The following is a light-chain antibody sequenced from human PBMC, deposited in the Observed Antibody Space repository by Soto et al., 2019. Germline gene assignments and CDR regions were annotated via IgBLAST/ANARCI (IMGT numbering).Light chain of an antibody. CDR1: SSDVGGYNY. J-gene: IGLJ2*01. Sequence: QSVLTQPASVSGSPGQSITISCTGTSSDVGGYNYVSWYQQHPGKAPKLMIYEVSNRPSGVSNRFSGSKSGNTASLTISGLQAEGEADYYCSSYTSSSTPSVVFGGGTKLTVL. V-gene: IGLV2-14*01. CDR2: EVS. CDR3: SSYTSSSTPSVV.